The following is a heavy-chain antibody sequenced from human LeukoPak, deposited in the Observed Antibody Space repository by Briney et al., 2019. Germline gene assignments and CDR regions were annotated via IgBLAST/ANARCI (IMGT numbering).Heavy chain of an antibody. CDR2: IYHSGST. CDR3: ASPREMATIYDAFDI. D-gene: IGHD5-24*01. Sequence: SETLSLTXAVSGYSISSGYYWGWIRQPPGKGLEWIGSIYHSGSTYYNPSLKSRVTISVDTSKNQFSLKLSSVTAADTAVYYCASPREMATIYDAFDIWGQGTMVTVSS. CDR1: GYSISSGYY. J-gene: IGHJ3*02. V-gene: IGHV4-38-2*01.